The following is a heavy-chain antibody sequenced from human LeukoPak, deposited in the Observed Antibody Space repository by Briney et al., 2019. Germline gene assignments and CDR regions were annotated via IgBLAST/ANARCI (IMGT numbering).Heavy chain of an antibody. CDR2: INPNSGGT. CDR1: GYTFTGYY. Sequence: ASVKVSCKASGYTFTGYYMHWVRQAPGQGLAWMGWINPNSGGTNYAQKFQGRVTMTGDTSISTAYMELSRLRSDDTAVYYCARDTAIGLTSVNYWGQGTLVTVSS. V-gene: IGHV1-2*02. J-gene: IGHJ4*02. CDR3: ARDTAIGLTSVNY. D-gene: IGHD5-18*01.